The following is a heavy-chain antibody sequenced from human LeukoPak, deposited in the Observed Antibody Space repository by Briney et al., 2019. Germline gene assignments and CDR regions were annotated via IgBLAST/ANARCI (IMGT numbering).Heavy chain of an antibody. CDR1: GGSISSGGYY. Sequence: SETLSLTCTASGGSISSGGYYWSWIRQHPGKGLEWIGYIYYSGSTYYNPSLKSRVTISVDTSKNQFSLKLSSVTAADTAVYYCARAGLNYYDSSGYYPTLDYWGQGTLVTVSS. CDR2: IYYSGST. J-gene: IGHJ4*02. CDR3: ARAGLNYYDSSGYYPTLDY. D-gene: IGHD3-22*01. V-gene: IGHV4-31*03.